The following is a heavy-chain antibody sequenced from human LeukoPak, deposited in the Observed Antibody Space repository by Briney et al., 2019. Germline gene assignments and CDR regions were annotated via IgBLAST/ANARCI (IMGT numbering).Heavy chain of an antibody. V-gene: IGHV3-30-3*01. J-gene: IGHJ4*02. CDR1: GFTFSSYA. CDR3: ARSPGDYRFDY. CDR2: ISYDGSNK. D-gene: IGHD4-17*01. Sequence: PGRSLRLSCAASGFTFSSYAMHWVRQAPGKGLEWVAVISYDGSNKYYADSVKGRFTISRDNSKNTLYLQMNSLRAEDTAVYYCARSPGDYRFDYWGQGTLVTVSS.